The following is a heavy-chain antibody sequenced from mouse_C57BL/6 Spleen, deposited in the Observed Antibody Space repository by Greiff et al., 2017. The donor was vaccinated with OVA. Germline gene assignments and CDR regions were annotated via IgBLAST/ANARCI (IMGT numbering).Heavy chain of an antibody. D-gene: IGHD1-1*01. V-gene: IGHV2-5*01. Sequence: VQLKESGPGLVQPSQSLSITCTVSGFSLTSYGVHWVRQSPGKGLEWLGVIWRGGSTDYNAAFMSRLSITKDNSKSQVFFKMNSLQADDTAIYYCAKKGFYGSRGAMDYWGQGTSVTVSS. CDR2: IWRGGST. CDR3: AKKGFYGSRGAMDY. CDR1: GFSLTSYG. J-gene: IGHJ4*01.